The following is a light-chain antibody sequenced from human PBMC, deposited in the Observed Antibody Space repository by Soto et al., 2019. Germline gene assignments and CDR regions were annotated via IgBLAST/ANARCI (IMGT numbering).Light chain of an antibody. CDR3: QHNNRYYPP. J-gene: IGKJ1*01. CDR1: QSIRHY. Sequence: DIQMTQSPPTLSASVGDRVTITCRASQSIRHYLAWYQQMPGKAPKLLIYGASTLQSGVPSRFSGSGSGTEFTLTISSLQPDEFGTYFCQHNNRYYPPFGQGTKVDIK. V-gene: IGKV1-5*01. CDR2: GAS.